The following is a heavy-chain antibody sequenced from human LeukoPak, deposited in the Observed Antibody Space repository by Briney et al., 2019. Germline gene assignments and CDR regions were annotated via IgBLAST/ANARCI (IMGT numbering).Heavy chain of an antibody. Sequence: GGSLRLSCVASGFTFGSHSMSWVRQAPTKGLEWVSAISGSGGSTYYADSVKGRFTISRDNSKNTLYLQMNSLRAEDTAVYYCAKEMRRYCTNGVCYKTAVAGPFDYWGQGTLVTVSS. CDR2: ISGSGGST. V-gene: IGHV3-23*01. CDR1: GFTFGSHS. J-gene: IGHJ4*02. CDR3: AKEMRRYCTNGVCYKTAVAGPFDY. D-gene: IGHD2-8*01.